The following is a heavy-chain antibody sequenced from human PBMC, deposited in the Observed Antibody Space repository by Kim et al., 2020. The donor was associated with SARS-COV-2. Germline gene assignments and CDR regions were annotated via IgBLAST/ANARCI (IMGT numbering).Heavy chain of an antibody. Sequence: IYYAEPVRHRFTTTSDNDKNSLFLQMNSLRATDTAVYYCARGPNYSHFDYWGQGTLVTVSS. D-gene: IGHD4-4*01. CDR2: I. J-gene: IGHJ4*02. V-gene: IGHV3-48*03. CDR3: ARGPNYSHFDY.